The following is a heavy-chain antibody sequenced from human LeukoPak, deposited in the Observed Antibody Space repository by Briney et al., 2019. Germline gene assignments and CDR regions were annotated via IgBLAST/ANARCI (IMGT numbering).Heavy chain of an antibody. CDR1: GASISGYY. Sequence: SETLSLTCTVCGASISGYYWGWIRQPPGKGLEWIGYIYYSGTTNYIPSLKSRVTISVDTSKNQFSLNLHSVTAADTAVYYWVKVGTGTVDYWGQGTLVTVSS. CDR2: IYYSGTT. V-gene: IGHV4-59*01. CDR3: VKVGTGTVDY. D-gene: IGHD1-1*01. J-gene: IGHJ4*02.